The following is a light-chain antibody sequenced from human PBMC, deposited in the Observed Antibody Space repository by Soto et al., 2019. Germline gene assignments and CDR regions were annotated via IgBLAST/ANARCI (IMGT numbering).Light chain of an antibody. CDR3: QQYTKTNNTWM. CDR2: DAS. CDR1: QTISTW. J-gene: IGKJ1*01. Sequence: DIQVTQSPPTLSASVGDRVTITCRGSQTISTWMAWYQQKPGKAPKLLVYDASTLQSGVASRFSGSGSGTEFTLIISGLQPDDSATYYCQQYTKTNNTWMFGQGTKVDIK. V-gene: IGKV1-5*01.